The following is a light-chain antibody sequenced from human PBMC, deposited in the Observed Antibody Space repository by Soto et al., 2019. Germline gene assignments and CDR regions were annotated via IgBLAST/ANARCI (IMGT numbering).Light chain of an antibody. CDR3: QQYDSLPYT. CDR1: QVITTS. Sequence: DIRVTQSPSSLSASLGDRITITCQASQVITTSLSWFQQRPGKAPRLLIFDASYLEAGVPSRFSGSGSGTDFSFTISSLQPEDIATYYCQQYDSLPYTFGQGTKLESK. J-gene: IGKJ2*01. CDR2: DAS. V-gene: IGKV1-33*01.